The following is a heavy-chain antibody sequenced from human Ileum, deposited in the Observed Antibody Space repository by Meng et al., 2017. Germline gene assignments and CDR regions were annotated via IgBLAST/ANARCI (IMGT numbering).Heavy chain of an antibody. CDR2: VSGYSGQP. V-gene: IGHV1-18*01. J-gene: IGHJ4*02. Sequence: HVKLAQAGAEGKKPGASLTVACKASGYTFTDYGVSWVRQAPGQRLQWLGWVSGYSGQPHYAQRVQDRVAMTTDTSTNTAYMELRSLRSDDTAVYYCAKDSVATATQFDSWGQGTLVTVSS. D-gene: IGHD5-12*01. CDR1: GYTFTDYG. CDR3: AKDSVATATQFDS.